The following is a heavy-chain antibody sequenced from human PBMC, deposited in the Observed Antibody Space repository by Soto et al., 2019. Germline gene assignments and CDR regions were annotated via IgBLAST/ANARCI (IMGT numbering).Heavy chain of an antibody. CDR2: VYHTGST. D-gene: IGHD2-15*01. CDR1: GGSISTNNW. V-gene: IGHV4-4*02. CDR3: ARAKLCNTLSCPHSFDT. Sequence: QVLLQESGPGLINASGTLSLTCGVSGGSISTNNWWSWVRQPPGQGLEWIAEVYHTGSTSYNPSLKSRPTISVDKSKNQFSLRLTSVTAADSAVYYCARAKLCNTLSCPHSFDTWGQGTLVSVSS. J-gene: IGHJ4*02.